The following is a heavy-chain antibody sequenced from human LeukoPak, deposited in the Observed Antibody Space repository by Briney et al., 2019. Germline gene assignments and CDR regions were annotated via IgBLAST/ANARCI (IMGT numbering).Heavy chain of an antibody. CDR3: AKGRDKYQLLSKDWFDP. V-gene: IGHV3-9*01. J-gene: IGHJ5*02. CDR2: ISWNSGSI. Sequence: GGSLRLSCAASGFTFDDYGMHWVRQAPGKGLEWVSGISWNSGSIGYADSVKGRFTISRDNAKNSLYLQMNSLRAEDTALYYCAKGRDKYQLLSKDWFDPWGQGTLVTASS. CDR1: GFTFDDYG. D-gene: IGHD2-2*01.